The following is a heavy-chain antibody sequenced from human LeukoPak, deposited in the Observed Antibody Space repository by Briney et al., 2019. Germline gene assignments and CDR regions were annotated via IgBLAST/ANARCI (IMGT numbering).Heavy chain of an antibody. CDR1: GYSFTSYW. V-gene: IGHV5-10-1*01. D-gene: IGHD6-19*01. CDR3: ASHRGYSSGWFLDY. J-gene: IGHJ4*02. Sequence: GESLKISCKGSGYSFTSYWISWVRQMPGKGLEWMGRIDPSDSYTNYSPSFQGHVTISADMAISTAYLQWSSLKASDTAMYYCASHRGYSSGWFLDYWGQGTLVTVSS. CDR2: IDPSDSYT.